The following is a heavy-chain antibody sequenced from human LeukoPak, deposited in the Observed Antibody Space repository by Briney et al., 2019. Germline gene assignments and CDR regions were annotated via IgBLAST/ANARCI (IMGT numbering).Heavy chain of an antibody. Sequence: GGSLRLSCAASGFTFSSYAMSWVRQAPGRGLEWVSATSGSGGSTYYAHSVKGRFTISRDNSKNTLYLQMNSLRAEDTAVYYCAKSNEPFWSGYYAFDYWGQGTLVTVSS. CDR1: GFTFSSYA. CDR2: TSGSGGST. V-gene: IGHV3-23*01. J-gene: IGHJ4*02. CDR3: AKSNEPFWSGYYAFDY. D-gene: IGHD3-3*01.